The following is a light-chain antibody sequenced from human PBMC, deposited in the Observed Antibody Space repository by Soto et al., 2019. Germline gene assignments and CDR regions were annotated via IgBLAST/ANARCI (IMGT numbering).Light chain of an antibody. V-gene: IGKV3-20*01. CDR1: QSVKTF. Sequence: EIVLTQSPATLSLSPGEGATLSCRASQSVKTFLVWYQQRPGQAPRLLIYGASSRATGIPDRFSGSGSGTDFTLTISRLEPEDFAVYYCQQYGSSPATFGQGTKVDI. CDR2: GAS. CDR3: QQYGSSPAT. J-gene: IGKJ1*01.